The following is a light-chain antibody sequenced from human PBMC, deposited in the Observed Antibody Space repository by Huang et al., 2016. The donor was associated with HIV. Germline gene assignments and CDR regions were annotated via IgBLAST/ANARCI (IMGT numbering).Light chain of an antibody. CDR2: KAS. J-gene: IGKJ2*01. Sequence: DIQMTQSPSTLSASVGDRVTITCRASQTISIWLAWYQQKPGKAPKLLIYKASTLESGVPSRCSGSGSGTEFTLTISSLQPDDSATYYCQQYNRQAIFGQGTNLEIK. CDR1: QTISIW. CDR3: QQYNRQAI. V-gene: IGKV1-5*03.